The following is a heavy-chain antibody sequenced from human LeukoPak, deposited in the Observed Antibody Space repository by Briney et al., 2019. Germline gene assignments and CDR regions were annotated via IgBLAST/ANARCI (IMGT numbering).Heavy chain of an antibody. J-gene: IGHJ4*02. CDR2: INHSGST. CDR3: ARGRRIVGALDY. CDR1: GGSFSGYY. V-gene: IGHV4-34*01. Sequence: ETLSLTCAVYGGSFSGYYWSWIRQPPGKGLEGIGEINHSGSTNYNPSLKSRVTISVDTSKNKFSLKLSSVTVADTAVYYCARGRRIVGALDYWGQGTLVTVSS. D-gene: IGHD1-26*01.